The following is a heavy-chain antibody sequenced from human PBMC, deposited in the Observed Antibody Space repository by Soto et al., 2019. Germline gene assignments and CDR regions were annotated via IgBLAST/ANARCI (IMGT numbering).Heavy chain of an antibody. CDR3: ARATQYYFDNSGYPTGPHFASDL. J-gene: IGHJ3*01. Sequence: SETLSLTCAVSGGSISSGGYSWSWIRQPPGKGLEWIGYIYHSGRAYYNPSLKSRVTISVDNSKSQFSLKLSSVTAADTAVYYCARATQYYFDNSGYPTGPHFASDLWGQGTMVTVSS. CDR2: IYHSGRA. V-gene: IGHV4-30-2*01. CDR1: GGSISSGGYS. D-gene: IGHD3-22*01.